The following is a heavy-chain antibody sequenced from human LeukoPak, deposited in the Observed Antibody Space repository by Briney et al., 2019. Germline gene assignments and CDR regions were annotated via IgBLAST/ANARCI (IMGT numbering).Heavy chain of an antibody. D-gene: IGHD6-6*01. CDR2: INPKSGGT. CDR1: GYTFTVYY. J-gene: IGHJ4*02. Sequence: ASVNVSCRASGYTFTVYYMHWVRQAPGQGLEWMGWINPKSGGTNYAQKFQGRVTMTRDTSISTAYMELSRLRSDDTAVYYCAREYSSSSEGKDYWGQGTLVTVSS. V-gene: IGHV1-2*02. CDR3: AREYSSSSEGKDY.